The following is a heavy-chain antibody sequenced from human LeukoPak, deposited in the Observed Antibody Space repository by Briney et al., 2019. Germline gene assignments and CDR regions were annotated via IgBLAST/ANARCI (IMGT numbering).Heavy chain of an antibody. V-gene: IGHV3-30-3*01. CDR3: ARDRDSSGWYEGFDY. CDR1: GFTFSSSA. Sequence: GGSLRLSCAASGFTFSSSAMHWVRQAPDKGLEWVAVISYDGSNKYYADSVKGRFTISRDNYKNTLYLQMNSLRADDTAVYYCARDRDSSGWYEGFDYWGQGTLVTVSS. D-gene: IGHD6-19*01. CDR2: ISYDGSNK. J-gene: IGHJ4*02.